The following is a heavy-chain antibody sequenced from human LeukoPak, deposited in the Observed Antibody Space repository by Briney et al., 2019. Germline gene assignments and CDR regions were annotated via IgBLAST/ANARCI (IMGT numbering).Heavy chain of an antibody. CDR1: GFTFSSYA. CDR3: AKDGPYSSSWYVNDY. D-gene: IGHD6-13*01. CDR2: IRYDGSNK. Sequence: GGSLRLSCAASGFTFSSYAMSWVRQAPGKGLEWVAFIRYDGSNKYYADSVKGRFTISRDNSKNTLYLQMNSLRAEDTAVYYCAKDGPYSSSWYVNDYWGQGTLVTVSS. J-gene: IGHJ4*02. V-gene: IGHV3-30*02.